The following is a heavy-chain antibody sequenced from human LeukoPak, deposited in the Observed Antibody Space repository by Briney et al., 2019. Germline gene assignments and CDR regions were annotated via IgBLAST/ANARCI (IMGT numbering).Heavy chain of an antibody. CDR1: GGTFSSYA. Sequence: GASVKVSCKASGGTFSSYAISWVRQAPGQGLEWMGGIIPIFGTANYAQKFQGRVTITADESTSTAYMELSSLRSEDTAVYYCAGGCSSTSCYSYWGQGTLVTVSP. CDR2: IIPIFGTA. V-gene: IGHV1-69*13. CDR3: AGGCSSTSCYSY. D-gene: IGHD2-2*01. J-gene: IGHJ4*02.